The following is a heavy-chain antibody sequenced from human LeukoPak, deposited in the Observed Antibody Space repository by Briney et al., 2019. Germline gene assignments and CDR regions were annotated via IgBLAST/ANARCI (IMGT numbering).Heavy chain of an antibody. J-gene: IGHJ5*02. CDR2: ISSSSSYI. D-gene: IGHD6-19*01. V-gene: IGHV3-21*01. CDR1: GFTFSSYS. Sequence: GGSLRLSCAASGFTFSSYSMNWVRQAPGKGLEWVSSISSSSSYIYYADSVKGRFTISRDNAKNSLYLQMNSLRAEDTAVYYCARDRSGWYAESSWFDPWGQGTLVTVSS. CDR3: ARDRSGWYAESSWFDP.